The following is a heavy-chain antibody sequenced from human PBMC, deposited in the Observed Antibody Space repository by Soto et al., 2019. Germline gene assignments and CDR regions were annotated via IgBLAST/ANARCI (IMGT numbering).Heavy chain of an antibody. D-gene: IGHD3-9*01. CDR1: GYTFNSYG. V-gene: IGHV1-69*04. CDR2: IIPILGIA. Sequence: ASVKVSCKASGYTFNSYGISWVRQAPGQGLEWMGRIIPILGIANYAQKFQGRVTITADKSTSTAYMELSSLRSEDTAVYYCARCYYDILTGYSSTLYYFDYWGQGTLVTVSS. J-gene: IGHJ4*02. CDR3: ARCYYDILTGYSSTLYYFDY.